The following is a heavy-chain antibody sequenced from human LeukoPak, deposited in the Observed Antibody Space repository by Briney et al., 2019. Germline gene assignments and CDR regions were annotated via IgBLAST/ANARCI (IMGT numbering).Heavy chain of an antibody. CDR3: AREGTKGLSRADAFDI. Sequence: SVKVSCKTSGGTFSSYGISWVRQAPGQGLEWMGGIIPIFATANYAQKFQGRVTITADESTSTAYMELSSLRSEDTAVYYCAREGTKGLSRADAFDIWGQGTMVTVS. CDR2: IIPIFATA. J-gene: IGHJ3*02. CDR1: GGTFSSYG. V-gene: IGHV1-69*13. D-gene: IGHD4/OR15-4a*01.